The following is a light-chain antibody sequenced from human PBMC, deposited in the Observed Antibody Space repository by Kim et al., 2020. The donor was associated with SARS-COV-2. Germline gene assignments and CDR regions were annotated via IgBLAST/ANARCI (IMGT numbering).Light chain of an antibody. CDR2: GAS. V-gene: IGKV3-15*01. J-gene: IGKJ1*01. Sequence: SPGARATLSCRASQSVSTSLAWYQQKPGQAPRLLIYGASTRATGIPARFSGSGSGTEFTLTISSLQSEDFAVYYCHQYHNWPPWTFGQGTKVDIK. CDR3: HQYHNWPPWT. CDR1: QSVSTS.